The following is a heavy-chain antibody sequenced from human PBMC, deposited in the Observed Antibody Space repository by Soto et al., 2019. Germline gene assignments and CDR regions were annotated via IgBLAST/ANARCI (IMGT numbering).Heavy chain of an antibody. D-gene: IGHD6-6*01. CDR3: ARGGYSSSSGTFDY. CDR1: GFTFSSYG. Sequence: QVQLVESGGGVVQPGRSLRLSCAASGFTFSSYGMHWVRQAPGKGLEWVAVIWYDGSNKYYADSVKGRFTISRDNSKNTLYLKMNSLRAEDTAVYYCARGGYSSSSGTFDYWGQGTLVTVSS. J-gene: IGHJ4*02. CDR2: IWYDGSNK. V-gene: IGHV3-33*01.